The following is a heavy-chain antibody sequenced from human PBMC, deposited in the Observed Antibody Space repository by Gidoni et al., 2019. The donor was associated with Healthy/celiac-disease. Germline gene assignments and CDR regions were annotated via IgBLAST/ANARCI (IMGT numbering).Heavy chain of an antibody. Sequence: QVQLQQWGAGLLKPSETLSLTFAVYGGSFSGYYWSWIRQPPGKGLEWIGEINHSGSTNYNPSLKSRVTISVDTSKNQFSLKLSSVTAADTAVYYCARGGRRMYYGSGSYYHYWGQGTLVTVSS. CDR1: GGSFSGYY. D-gene: IGHD3-10*01. CDR3: ARGGRRMYYGSGSYYHY. J-gene: IGHJ4*02. V-gene: IGHV4-34*01. CDR2: INHSGST.